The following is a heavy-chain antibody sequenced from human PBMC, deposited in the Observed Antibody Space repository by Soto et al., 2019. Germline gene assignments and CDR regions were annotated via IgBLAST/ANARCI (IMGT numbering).Heavy chain of an antibody. Sequence: GGSLRLSCAASGFTVSSNYMSWVRQAPGKGLEWVSVIYSGGSTYYADSVKGRFTISRDNSKNTLYLQMNSLRAEDTAVYYCARDLSARKNYFDYWGQGTLVTVSS. J-gene: IGHJ4*02. V-gene: IGHV3-66*01. CDR3: ARDLSARKNYFDY. D-gene: IGHD6-25*01. CDR2: IYSGGST. CDR1: GFTVSSNY.